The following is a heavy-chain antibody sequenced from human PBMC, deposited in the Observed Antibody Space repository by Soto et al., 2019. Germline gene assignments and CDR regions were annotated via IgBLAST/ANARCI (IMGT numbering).Heavy chain of an antibody. CDR1: GGSISSGGFY. CDR3: AGDAYVHGNCMDV. J-gene: IGHJ6*02. CDR2: IYYSGTT. D-gene: IGHD1-7*01. V-gene: IGHV4-31*03. Sequence: QLQLQESGPGLVKPSQTLSLTCTVSGGSISSGGFYWSWIRQPPGKGLEWIGYIYYSGTTYYNPSLKSRVIISVDTSKNQFSLKLSSVTAAGTAVYYYAGDAYVHGNCMDVWGQGTTVIVS.